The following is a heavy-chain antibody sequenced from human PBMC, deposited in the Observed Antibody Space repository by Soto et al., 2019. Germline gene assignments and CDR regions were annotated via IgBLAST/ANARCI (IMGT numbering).Heavy chain of an antibody. CDR1: GYTFTHYY. CDR3: ERDLAAGDH. V-gene: IGHV1-46*01. D-gene: IGHD6-25*01. Sequence: QVQLVQSGAEVKKPGASVKLSCRTSGYTFTHYYIHWVRQAPGQGLEWLAIINPASGSTNYAHDFLGRVTLTMDTSTTTVYMELSGLRAEDTAIFYCERDLAAGDHWGQGTLVTVSS. CDR2: INPASGST. J-gene: IGHJ4*02.